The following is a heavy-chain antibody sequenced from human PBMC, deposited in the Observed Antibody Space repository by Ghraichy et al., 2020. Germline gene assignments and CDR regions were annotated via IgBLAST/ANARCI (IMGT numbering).Heavy chain of an antibody. CDR2: ISYSGRT. D-gene: IGHD3-22*01. J-gene: IGHJ4*02. V-gene: IGHV4-59*01. CDR1: GASISRNW. Sequence: SQTLSLTCTVSGASISRNWWTWIRQPPGKTLEWIGYISYSGRTNYNPSLKSRVTISIDTSKNQFSLKLSSVTAADTAMYYCARESYDSNTYYSSALFDHWGQGALVTVSS. CDR3: ARESYDSNTYYSSALFDH.